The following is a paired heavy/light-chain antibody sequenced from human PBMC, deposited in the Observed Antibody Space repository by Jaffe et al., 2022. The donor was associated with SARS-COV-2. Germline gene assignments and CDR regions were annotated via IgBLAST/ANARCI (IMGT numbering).Heavy chain of an antibody. V-gene: IGHV5-51*01. CDR1: GYTFMRYW. CDR2: IYPGDSDT. CDR3: ARTHGSGNDPLEFEY. D-gene: IGHD3-10*01. J-gene: IGHJ4*02. Sequence: EVQLVQSGAEVKKPGESLKISCKASGYTFMRYWIGWVRQMPGKGLEWMGVIYPGDSDTRYSPSFQGQVTISADNSFNVAYLQWNSLKASDSAMYYCARTHGSGNDPLEFEYWGQGTLVTVSS.
Light chain of an antibody. CDR1: ALPKQY. Sequence: SYELTQPPSVSVSPGQTARITCSGDALPKQYAYWYQQRPGQAPILLIYKDIERPSGIPERFSGSTSGTTVTLTISGVQAEDEADYYCQSADSSHTYYVFGTGTKVTIL. CDR2: KDI. J-gene: IGLJ1*01. V-gene: IGLV3-25*03. CDR3: QSADSSHTYYV.